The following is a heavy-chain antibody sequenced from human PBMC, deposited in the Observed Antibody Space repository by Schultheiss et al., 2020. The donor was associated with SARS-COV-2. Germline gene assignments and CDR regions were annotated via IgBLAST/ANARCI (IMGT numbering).Heavy chain of an antibody. J-gene: IGHJ6*03. CDR2: INAHNGNT. CDR3: ARDPGYSSSPFTWYYYYYMDV. CDR1: GYTFSRYG. D-gene: IGHD6-13*01. Sequence: ASVKVSCKASGYTFSRYGISWVRQAPGQGLEWMGWINAHNGNTNYAQKLQGRVTMTTDTSTSTAYMELRSLRVDDTAVYYCARDPGYSSSPFTWYYYYYMDVWGKGTTVTVSS. V-gene: IGHV1-18*01.